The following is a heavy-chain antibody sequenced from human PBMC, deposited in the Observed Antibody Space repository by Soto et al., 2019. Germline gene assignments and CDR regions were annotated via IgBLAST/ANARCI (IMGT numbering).Heavy chain of an antibody. J-gene: IGHJ5*02. CDR3: ARDFFDSSDYTTNWFEP. CDR2: IYHTGNA. V-gene: IGHV4-39*01. Sequence: ETLSLTCSVSGDSISNSRFYWSWILKNPFEGLEWIGSIYHTGNAYYNPSLKSRVTISVDTSKNQFSLKLTSVTAADAALYYCARDFFDSSDYTTNWFEPWGQGTLVTVSS. CDR1: GDSISNSRFY. D-gene: IGHD3-22*01.